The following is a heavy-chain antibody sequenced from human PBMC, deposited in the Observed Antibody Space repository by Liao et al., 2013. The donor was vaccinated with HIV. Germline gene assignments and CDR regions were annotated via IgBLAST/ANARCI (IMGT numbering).Heavy chain of an antibody. D-gene: IGHD6-19*01. CDR2: INHSGST. V-gene: IGHV4-34*01. J-gene: IGHJ5*02. CDR3: ARRAGTRWFDP. Sequence: QLQLQESGPGLLKPSETLSLTCAVYGGSFSGYYWSWIRQPPGKGLEWIGEINHSGSTNYNPSLKSRVTISVDTSKNQFSLKLSSVTAADTAVYYCARRAGTRWFDPWGQGTLVTVSS. CDR1: GGSFSGYY.